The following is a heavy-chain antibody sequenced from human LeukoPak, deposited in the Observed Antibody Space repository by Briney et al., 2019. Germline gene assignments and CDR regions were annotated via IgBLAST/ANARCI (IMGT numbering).Heavy chain of an antibody. CDR3: ARNDYGDFTPGY. V-gene: IGHV1-2*02. J-gene: IGHJ4*02. D-gene: IGHD4-17*01. CDR2: INPNSGGT. Sequence: ASVTVSCMASGYTFTGYYMHWVRQAPGQGLEWMGWINPNSGGTNYAQKFQGRVTMTRDTSISTAYMELSRLRSDDTAVYYCARNDYGDFTPGYWGQGTLVTVSS. CDR1: GYTFTGYY.